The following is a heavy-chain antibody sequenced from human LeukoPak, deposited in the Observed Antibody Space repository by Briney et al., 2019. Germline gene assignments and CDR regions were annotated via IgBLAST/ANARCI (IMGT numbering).Heavy chain of an antibody. J-gene: IGHJ4*02. CDR3: ASTGMMDDILTALTFDY. V-gene: IGHV1-69*05. CDR1: GGTFSSYA. Sequence: ASVKVSCKASGGTFSSYAISWVRQAPGQGLEWMGGIIPIFGTANYAQKFQGRVTITTDESTSTAYMELSSLRSEDTAVYYCASTGMMDDILTALTFDYWGQGTLVTVSS. CDR2: IIPIFGTA. D-gene: IGHD3-9*01.